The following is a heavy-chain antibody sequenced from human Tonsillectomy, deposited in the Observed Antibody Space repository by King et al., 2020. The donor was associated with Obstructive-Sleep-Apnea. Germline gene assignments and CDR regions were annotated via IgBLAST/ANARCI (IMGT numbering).Heavy chain of an antibody. CDR3: AKDVSSGWSFWFDP. CDR2: ISWNSGSI. D-gene: IGHD6-19*01. V-gene: IGHV3-9*01. CDR1: GFTFDDYA. Sequence: DVQLVESGGGLVQPGRSLRLSCAASGFTFDDYAMHWIRQAPGKVLDWVSGISWNSGSIGYADSVKGRFTISRDNAKNSLYLQLNRLRAEDTALYYCAKDVSSGWSFWFDPWGQGTLVTVSS. J-gene: IGHJ5*02.